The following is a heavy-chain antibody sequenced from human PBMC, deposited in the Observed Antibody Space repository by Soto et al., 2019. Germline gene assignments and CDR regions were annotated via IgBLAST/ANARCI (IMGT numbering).Heavy chain of an antibody. CDR2: ISAYNGDT. CDR1: GYTFTSYG. Sequence: ASVKVSCKASGYTFTSYGFSWVRQAPGQGLEWMGWISAYNGDTNYPQKFQARVTMTTDTSTSTAYLDLRSLRSDDTAVYYCARSSGPYPPARYCDVLAVWAQGSSVT. CDR3: ARSSGPYPPARYCDVLAV. J-gene: IGHJ6*02. D-gene: IGHD1-26*01. V-gene: IGHV1-18*01.